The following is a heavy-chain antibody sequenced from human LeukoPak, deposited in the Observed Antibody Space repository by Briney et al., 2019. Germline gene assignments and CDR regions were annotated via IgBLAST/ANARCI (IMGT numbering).Heavy chain of an antibody. Sequence: PGGSLRLSCAASGFTFSSYGMHWVRQAPGKGLVWVSRINTDGSSTSYADSVKGRFTTSRDNAKNTLYLQMNSLRAEDTAVYYCARDLRYCSSTSCYDPNFDYWGQGTLVTVSS. CDR2: INTDGSST. CDR1: GFTFSSYG. J-gene: IGHJ4*02. V-gene: IGHV3-74*01. D-gene: IGHD2-2*01. CDR3: ARDLRYCSSTSCYDPNFDY.